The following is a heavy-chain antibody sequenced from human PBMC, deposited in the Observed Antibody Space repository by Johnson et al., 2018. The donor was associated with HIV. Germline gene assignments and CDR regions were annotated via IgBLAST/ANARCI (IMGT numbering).Heavy chain of an antibody. CDR2: INWNGATP. CDR3: ARGGGRSYEAFDI. J-gene: IGHJ3*02. D-gene: IGHD2-15*01. V-gene: IGHV3-20*04. Sequence: VESGGGLVQPGGSLRLSCEVSGFTFSNFAMSWVRQAPGKGLEWVSGINWNGATPGSADSVKGRFTISRDNAKNFLYLQMNSLRAEDTAVYYCARGGGRSYEAFDIWGQGTMVTVSS. CDR1: GFTFSNFA.